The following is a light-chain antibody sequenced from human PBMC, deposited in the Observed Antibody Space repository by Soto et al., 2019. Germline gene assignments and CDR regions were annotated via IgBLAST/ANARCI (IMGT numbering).Light chain of an antibody. J-gene: IGKJ2*01. CDR3: QQHYKSPT. V-gene: IGKV1-39*01. Sequence: DIQVTQSPSSLSASVGDRVTITCRASQNIFTYLNWYQQRPGKAPNLLIYATSNLQSGVPPRFSGSGSGTNLHFTISQPPTEDFSTYYRQQHYKSPTFGQGTKVEIK. CDR2: ATS. CDR1: QNIFTY.